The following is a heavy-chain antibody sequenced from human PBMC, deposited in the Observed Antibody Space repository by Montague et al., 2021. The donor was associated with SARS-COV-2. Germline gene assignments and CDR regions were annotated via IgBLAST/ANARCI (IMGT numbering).Heavy chain of an antibody. J-gene: IGHJ6*02. V-gene: IGHV3-30*18. CDR3: AKDRRYYDFWSGYLGRPTRHYYYYGMDV. CDR1: GFTFSGYG. CDR2: ISYGGSNK. D-gene: IGHD3-3*01. Sequence: SLRLSCAASGFTFSGYGMHWVRQAPGKGLEWVAVISYGGSNKYYADSVKGRFTISRDNSKNTLYLQMNSLRAEDTAVYYCAKDRRYYDFWSGYLGRPTRHYYYYGMDVWGQGTTVTVSS.